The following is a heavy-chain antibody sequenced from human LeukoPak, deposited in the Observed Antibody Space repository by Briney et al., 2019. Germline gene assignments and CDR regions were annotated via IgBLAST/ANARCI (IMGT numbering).Heavy chain of an antibody. CDR3: ARVPPLRYYFDH. J-gene: IGHJ4*02. V-gene: IGHV1-18*01. CDR2: INAYDGNT. D-gene: IGHD3-16*01. Sequence: ASVKVSCKASGYTFTSYGIAWVRQVPGQGLEWMGWINAYDGNTKHAQTLQGGVTMTTDTSTSTAYMELRSLRSDDTAVYYCARVPPLRYYFDHWGQGTLVTVSS. CDR1: GYTFTSYG.